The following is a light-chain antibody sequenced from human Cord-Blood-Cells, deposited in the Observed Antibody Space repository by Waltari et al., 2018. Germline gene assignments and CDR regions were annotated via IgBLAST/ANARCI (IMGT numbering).Light chain of an antibody. CDR1: SSDVGGYNH. CDR2: EVS. Sequence: QSVLTPPASVSGSPGQSITLSCTRTSSDVGGYNHVSWYQQHPGKAPKLMIYEVSNRPSGVSNRFSGSKSGNTASLTISGLQAEDEADYYCSSYTSSSTRVFGTGTKVTVL. CDR3: SSYTSSSTRV. J-gene: IGLJ1*01. V-gene: IGLV2-14*01.